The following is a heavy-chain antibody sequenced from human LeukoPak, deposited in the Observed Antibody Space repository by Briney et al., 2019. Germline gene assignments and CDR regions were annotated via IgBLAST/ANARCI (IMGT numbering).Heavy chain of an antibody. Sequence: QPGGSLRLSCAASGFTFSSYAMSWVRQAPGKGLEWVSTISSSVTSTYYADSMKGRFTISRDSSRNTLYLQMNSLRAEDTAVYYCAKEGYTYYFDYWGQGTLVTVSS. D-gene: IGHD5-24*01. CDR1: GFTFSSYA. J-gene: IGHJ4*02. CDR3: AKEGYTYYFDY. CDR2: ISSSVTST. V-gene: IGHV3-23*01.